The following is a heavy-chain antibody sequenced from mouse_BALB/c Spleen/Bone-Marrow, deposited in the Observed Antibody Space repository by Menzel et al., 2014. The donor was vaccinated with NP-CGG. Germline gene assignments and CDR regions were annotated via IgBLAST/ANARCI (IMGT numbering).Heavy chain of an antibody. Sequence: VQLQQSGAELARPGASVKLSCKASGYTFTSYWMQWVKQRPGQGLEWIGAIYPGDGDTRYTQKFKGKATLTADKSSSTAYMQLSSLASEDSAVYYCARRRREYYFDYWVQGTTLTVSS. J-gene: IGHJ2*01. D-gene: IGHD2-12*01. V-gene: IGHV1-87*01. CDR1: GYTFTSYW. CDR2: IYPGDGDT. CDR3: ARRRREYYFDY.